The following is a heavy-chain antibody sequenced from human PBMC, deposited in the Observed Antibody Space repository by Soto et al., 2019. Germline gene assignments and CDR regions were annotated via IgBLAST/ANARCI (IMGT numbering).Heavy chain of an antibody. CDR1: GASLLSSY. D-gene: IGHD1-26*01. V-gene: IGHV4-4*07. CDR2: IFSSGRT. Sequence: VQLQESGPGLVKPSETQSLSCDVSGASLLSSYWSWVRQPAGKGLEWIGHIFSSGRTSYNPSLKSRVTMSIDTPNNKFSLNLNSVTAADMAVYYCAKGWDVKYFDHWGQGARVTVSS. CDR3: AKGWDVKYFDH. J-gene: IGHJ4*02.